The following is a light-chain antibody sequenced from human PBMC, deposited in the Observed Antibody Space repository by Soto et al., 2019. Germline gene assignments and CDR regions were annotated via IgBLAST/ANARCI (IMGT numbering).Light chain of an antibody. CDR2: KAS. J-gene: IGKJ5*01. Sequence: DIQRTQSPSTLSASVGDRVTITCRASQSISSLLAWYQQKPGRAPTLLIYKASTLESGVPSRFSGSGSGTEFSHTISSLQPDESATYYCQQYNRYPLTVGQGTRLEIK. V-gene: IGKV1-5*03. CDR3: QQYNRYPLT. CDR1: QSISSL.